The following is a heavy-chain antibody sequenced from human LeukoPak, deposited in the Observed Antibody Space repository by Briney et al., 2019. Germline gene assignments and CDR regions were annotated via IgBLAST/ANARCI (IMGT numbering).Heavy chain of an antibody. CDR2: ISSSSSYI. Sequence: GGSLRLSCAASGFTFSSYSMNWVRQAPGKGLEWVSPISSSSSYIYYADSVKGRFTISRDNAKNSLYLQMNSLRAEDTAVYYCARDLQLWSWYYYGMDVWGQGTTVTVSS. CDR1: GFTFSSYS. CDR3: ARDLQLWSWYYYGMDV. J-gene: IGHJ6*02. D-gene: IGHD5-18*01. V-gene: IGHV3-21*01.